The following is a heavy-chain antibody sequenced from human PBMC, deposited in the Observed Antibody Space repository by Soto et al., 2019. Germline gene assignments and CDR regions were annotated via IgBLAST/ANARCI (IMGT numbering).Heavy chain of an antibody. V-gene: IGHV3-7*01. D-gene: IGHD2-2*01. J-gene: IGHJ6*03. CDR2: IKQDGSEK. CDR3: ARDERGYCSSTSCYGYYYYYMDV. Sequence: EVQLVESGGGLVQPGGSLRLSCAASGFTFSSYWMSWVRQAPGKGLEWVANIKQDGSEKYYVDSVKGRFTISRDNAENSLYLQMNSLRAEDTAVYYCARDERGYCSSTSCYGYYYYYMDVWGKGTTVTVSS. CDR1: GFTFSSYW.